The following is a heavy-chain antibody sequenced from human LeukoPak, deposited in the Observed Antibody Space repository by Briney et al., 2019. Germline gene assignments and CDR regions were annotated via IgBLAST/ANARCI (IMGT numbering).Heavy chain of an antibody. Sequence: SVKVSCKVSGYRLSAVSMHWVRQAPGKGLAWMGGFEPEDSAIIDAETFQGRITMTEDTSTDTAYMALSRLTSEHTAVYYCIIDYVDWASSRSCNYCWGQGTLVTVSS. V-gene: IGHV1-24*01. CDR3: IIDYVDWASSRSCNYC. CDR2: FEPEDSAI. D-gene: IGHD2/OR15-2a*01. J-gene: IGHJ4*02. CDR1: GYRLSAVS.